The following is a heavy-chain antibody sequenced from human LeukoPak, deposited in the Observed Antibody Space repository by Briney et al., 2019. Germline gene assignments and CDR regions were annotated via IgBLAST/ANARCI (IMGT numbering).Heavy chain of an antibody. CDR2: MSSSGETI. D-gene: IGHD6-6*01. Sequence: TGGSLRLSCAAYGFTFSTYELHWVRQPPGKGLEWVAYMSSSGETIYYADSVKGRFTISRDNAKNSLYLQMDSLRAEDTAVYYCARDDGGRHTSSLDYWGQGTLVAVSS. CDR3: ARDDGGRHTSSLDY. V-gene: IGHV3-48*03. J-gene: IGHJ4*02. CDR1: GFTFSTYE.